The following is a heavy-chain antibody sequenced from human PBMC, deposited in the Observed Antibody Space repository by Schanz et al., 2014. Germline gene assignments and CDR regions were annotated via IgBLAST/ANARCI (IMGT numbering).Heavy chain of an antibody. D-gene: IGHD3-10*01. CDR2: IKQDESER. J-gene: IGHJ4*02. CDR3: TIMVRRSTGFDY. CDR1: GFSFGSYA. V-gene: IGHV3-7*01. Sequence: AQLVESGGGVVQPGGSLRLSCAASGFSFGSYAMSWVRQAPGKGLEWVANIKQDESERSYVDSVKGRFTISRDNAKNSLYLQMSSLRAEDTAVYYCTIMVRRSTGFDYWGQGTLVTVSS.